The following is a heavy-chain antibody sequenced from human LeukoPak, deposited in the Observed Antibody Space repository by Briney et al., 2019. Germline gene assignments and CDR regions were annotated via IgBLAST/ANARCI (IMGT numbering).Heavy chain of an antibody. D-gene: IGHD2-21*01. Sequence: ASVKVSCKASGYTFTDYYVNWVRQAPGQRLEWVGWINPTSGGTSYAQKFQGRVTLTRDTSINTAYMDLSSLRYDDTAIYYCARGHSGDGYHFDYWGQGTLVAVSS. CDR3: ARGHSGDGYHFDY. CDR1: GYTFTDYY. V-gene: IGHV1-2*02. J-gene: IGHJ4*02. CDR2: INPTSGGT.